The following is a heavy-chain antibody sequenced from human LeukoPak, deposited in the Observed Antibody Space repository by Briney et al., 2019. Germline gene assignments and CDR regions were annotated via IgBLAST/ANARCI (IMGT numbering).Heavy chain of an antibody. D-gene: IGHD2-15*01. CDR3: ARHGLEGCRGGMCYRSFHYYGMDV. V-gene: IGHV5-51*01. CDR1: GYSFTDYW. Sequence: GASLQISCKGSGYSFTDYWIGWVRQMPGKGLEWMGIIFPGDFELKYSPSFQGQVIISVDKSIDTAYLQWSSLQASDTAMYYCARHGLEGCRGGMCYRSFHYYGMDVWGQGTTVTVSS. CDR2: IFPGDFEL. J-gene: IGHJ6*02.